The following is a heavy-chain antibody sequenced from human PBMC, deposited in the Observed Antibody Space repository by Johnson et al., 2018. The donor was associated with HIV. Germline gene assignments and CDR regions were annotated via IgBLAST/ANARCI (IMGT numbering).Heavy chain of an antibody. CDR2: ISSDGTDT. D-gene: IGHD3-3*01. J-gene: IGHJ3*01. CDR1: GFTFSRYW. V-gene: IGHV3-74*01. Sequence: VQLVESGGGLVQPGGSLILSCAASGFTFSRYWMHWVRQAPGKGLVWVSRISSDGTDTYYADSVKGRFTISRDNAKNSLYLQMNSLSAEDTAVYYCARERDLDAFDFWGQGTMVTVSS. CDR3: ARERDLDAFDF.